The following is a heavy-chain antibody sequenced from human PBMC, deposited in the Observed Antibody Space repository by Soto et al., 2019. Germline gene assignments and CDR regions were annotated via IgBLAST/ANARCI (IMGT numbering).Heavy chain of an antibody. Sequence: QVQLQESGPGLVKPSETLSLTCTVSGGSISSYYWSWIRQPPGKGLEWIGYIYYSGSTNYNPSLKSRVTISVDTSKNQFSLKLSSVTAADTAVYYCARDRYGSGLGFDPWGQGTLVTVSS. CDR1: GGSISSYY. V-gene: IGHV4-59*01. J-gene: IGHJ5*02. CDR2: IYYSGST. CDR3: ARDRYGSGLGFDP. D-gene: IGHD3-10*01.